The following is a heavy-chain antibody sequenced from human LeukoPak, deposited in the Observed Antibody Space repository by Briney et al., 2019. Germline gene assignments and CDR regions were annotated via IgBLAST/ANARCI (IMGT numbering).Heavy chain of an antibody. D-gene: IGHD6-19*01. Sequence: GGSLRLSCAASGFTFSSYSMNWVRQAPGKGLEWVSSISSSSSYIYYADSVKGRFTISRDNAKNSLYLQMNSLSAEDTAVYYCAREYRSGWTGLGYWGQGILVTVSS. J-gene: IGHJ4*02. CDR2: ISSSSSYI. V-gene: IGHV3-21*01. CDR1: GFTFSSYS. CDR3: AREYRSGWTGLGY.